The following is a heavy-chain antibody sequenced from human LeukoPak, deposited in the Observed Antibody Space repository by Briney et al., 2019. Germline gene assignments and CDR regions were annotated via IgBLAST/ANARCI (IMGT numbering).Heavy chain of an antibody. Sequence: GGSLRLSCAVSGFTVSSNYMSWVRQAPGKGLEWVSVIYSGGSTYYADSVKGRFTISRDNSKNTLFLQMNSLRAEDTAVYYCAKVRSPYYGSGSYYEYFDYWGQGTLVTVSS. J-gene: IGHJ4*02. V-gene: IGHV3-53*01. D-gene: IGHD3-10*01. CDR1: GFTVSSNY. CDR2: IYSGGST. CDR3: AKVRSPYYGSGSYYEYFDY.